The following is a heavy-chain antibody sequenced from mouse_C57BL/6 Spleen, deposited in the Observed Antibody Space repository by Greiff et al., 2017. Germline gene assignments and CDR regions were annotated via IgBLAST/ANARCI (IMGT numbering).Heavy chain of an antibody. D-gene: IGHD2-4*01. V-gene: IGHV1-39*01. J-gene: IGHJ3*01. CDR3: ARALYDYDRAWFAD. Sequence: EVQLQQSGPELVKPGASVKISCKASGYSFTDYNMNWVKQSNGKSLEWIGVINPNYGTPSYTQKFKGTATLTVDNSSSTVFMQINSLTSEDAAVYCCARALYDYDRAWFADWGQGTLVTVSA. CDR1: GYSFTDYN. CDR2: INPNYGTP.